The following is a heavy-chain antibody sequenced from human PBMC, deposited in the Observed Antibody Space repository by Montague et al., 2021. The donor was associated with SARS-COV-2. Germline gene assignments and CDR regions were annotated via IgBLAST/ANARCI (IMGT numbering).Heavy chain of an antibody. V-gene: IGHV2-5*01. Sequence: PALVKPTQTLTLTCTFSGFSLSTSGVGVGWIRQPPGKALEWLALIYWNDDKRYSPSLKSRLTITKDASKNQVVLTMTNVDPVDTATYYCAHAVAGTYYYYYMDVGGKGTTVTVSS. CDR2: IYWNDDK. CDR3: AHAVAGTYYYYYMDV. CDR1: GFSLSTSGVG. J-gene: IGHJ6*03. D-gene: IGHD6-19*01.